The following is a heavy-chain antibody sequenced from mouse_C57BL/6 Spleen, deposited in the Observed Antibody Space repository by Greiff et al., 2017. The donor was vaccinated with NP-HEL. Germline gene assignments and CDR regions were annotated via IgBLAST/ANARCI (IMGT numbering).Heavy chain of an antibody. CDR3: ARSGTAQASFAY. J-gene: IGHJ3*01. Sequence: QVQLQQPGAELVRPGSSVKLSCKASGYTFTSYWMHWVKQRPIQSLEWIGNIDPSDSETHYNQKFKDKATLTVDKSSSTAYMQLSSLTSEDSAVYYCARSGTAQASFAYWGQGTLVTVSA. CDR2: IDPSDSET. D-gene: IGHD3-2*02. V-gene: IGHV1-52*01. CDR1: GYTFTSYW.